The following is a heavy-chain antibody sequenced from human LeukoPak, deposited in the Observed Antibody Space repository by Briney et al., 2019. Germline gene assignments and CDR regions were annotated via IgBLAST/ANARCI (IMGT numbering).Heavy chain of an antibody. CDR3: ARAVSVSSYYFDC. Sequence: PGGSLRLSCAASGFIFSDYYMSWIRQAPGKGLEWISCISSSSSYTNYVDSVKGRFTISGDNAKNSLYLQMNSLRAEDTAVYYCARAVSVSSYYFDCWGQGTLVTVSS. V-gene: IGHV3-11*05. D-gene: IGHD5/OR15-5a*01. CDR2: ISSSSSYT. CDR1: GFIFSDYY. J-gene: IGHJ4*02.